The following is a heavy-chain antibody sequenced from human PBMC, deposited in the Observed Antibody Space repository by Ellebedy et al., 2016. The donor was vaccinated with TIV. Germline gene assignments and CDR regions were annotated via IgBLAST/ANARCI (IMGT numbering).Heavy chain of an antibody. Sequence: MPGGSLRLSCTVSGGSITSGSYFWGWISQPPGKGLEWIGSLYHSGFTLYNPSLKSRITISVDTSKNQVSLKVSSVTAADTAVYYCARRRGWASYYYYHGLDVWGQGTTVTVSS. CDR3: ARRRGWASYYYYHGLDV. CDR2: LYHSGFT. J-gene: IGHJ6*02. CDR1: GGSITSGSYF. V-gene: IGHV4-39*01. D-gene: IGHD3-16*01.